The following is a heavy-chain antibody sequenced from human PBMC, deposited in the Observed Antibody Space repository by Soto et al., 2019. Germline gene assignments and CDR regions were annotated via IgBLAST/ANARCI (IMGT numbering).Heavy chain of an antibody. CDR1: GVSIINFY. Sequence: SATLSLTCTVSGVSIINFYWSWILQPPGKGLEWIGYIYYSGTTSYNPSLNSRVTISVDTSKNQFSLKLNSVTAADTAVYYCARESYYGSGATVVGYWGLGTLVTVSS. V-gene: IGHV4-59*01. CDR2: IYYSGTT. J-gene: IGHJ4*02. CDR3: ARESYYGSGATVVGY. D-gene: IGHD3-10*01.